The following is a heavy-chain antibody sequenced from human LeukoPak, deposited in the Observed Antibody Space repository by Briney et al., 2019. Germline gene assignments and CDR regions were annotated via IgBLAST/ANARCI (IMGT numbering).Heavy chain of an antibody. Sequence: SQTLSLTCTVSGGSISSYYWSWIRQPPGKGLEWIGYIYYSGSTNYNPSLKSRVTISVDTSKNQFSLKLSSVTAADTAVYYCAREDYDLNYYHYMDVWGKGTTVTVSS. J-gene: IGHJ6*03. CDR3: AREDYDLNYYHYMDV. D-gene: IGHD3-22*01. CDR2: IYYSGST. CDR1: GGSISSYY. V-gene: IGHV4-59*01.